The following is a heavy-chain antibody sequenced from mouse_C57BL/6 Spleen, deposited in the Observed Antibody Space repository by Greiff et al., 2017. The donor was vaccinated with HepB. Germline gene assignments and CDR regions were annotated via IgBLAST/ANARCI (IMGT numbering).Heavy chain of an antibody. J-gene: IGHJ1*03. Sequence: QVQLQQPGAELVRPGSSVKLSCKASGYTFTSYWMDWVKQRPGQGLEWIGNIYPSDSETHYNQKFKDKATLTVDKSSSTAYMQLSSLTSEDSAVYYCARPLIPRGYFDVWGTGTTVTVSS. CDR3: ARPLIPRGYFDV. CDR1: GYTFTSYW. D-gene: IGHD1-1*01. V-gene: IGHV1-61*01. CDR2: IYPSDSET.